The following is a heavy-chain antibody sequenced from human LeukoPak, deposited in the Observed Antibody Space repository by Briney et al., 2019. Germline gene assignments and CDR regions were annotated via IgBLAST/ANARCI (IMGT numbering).Heavy chain of an antibody. D-gene: IGHD3-10*01. CDR2: INHSGGI. Sequence: PSETLSLTCAVYGGSFSDYYWSWIRQPPGKGLEWIGEINHSGGINYNPSLKSRVTISVDTSKNQFSLKLRSVTAADTAMYCCATRRMVRGVRYYFDYWGQGALVTVSA. CDR1: GGSFSDYY. CDR3: ATRRMVRGVRYYFDY. J-gene: IGHJ4*02. V-gene: IGHV4-34*01.